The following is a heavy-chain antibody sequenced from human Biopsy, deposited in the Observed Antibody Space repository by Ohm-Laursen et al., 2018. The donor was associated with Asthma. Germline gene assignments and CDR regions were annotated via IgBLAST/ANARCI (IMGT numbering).Heavy chain of an antibody. V-gene: IGHV4/OR15-8*01. CDR1: GGSISVSNW. CDR2: SNQGGSP. J-gene: IGHJ6*02. CDR3: ASGPEWYGLDV. Sequence: SETLSLTCYVSGGSISVSNWWSWVRQPPGKGLEWIGESNQGGSPTFNPSLKSRVTISRDTSKNQLSLKLRSVTAADTAVYYCASGPEWYGLDVWGQGTTVTVSS. D-gene: IGHD3-3*01.